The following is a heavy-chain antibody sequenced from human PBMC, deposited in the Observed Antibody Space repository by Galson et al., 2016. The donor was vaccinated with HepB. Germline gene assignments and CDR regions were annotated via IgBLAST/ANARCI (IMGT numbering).Heavy chain of an antibody. J-gene: IGHJ6*03. CDR2: FYSNENI. Sequence: SETLSLTCTVSGGSISAYYWNWIRQPAGKGLEWIGRFYSNENIKYSPSLQSRVTMSVDTSKNQISLNFHSLTAADTAVYYCARGNPQGQYYYYMDVWGRGTSVSVSS. CDR1: GGSISAYY. V-gene: IGHV4-4*07. CDR3: ARGNPQGQYYYYMDV.